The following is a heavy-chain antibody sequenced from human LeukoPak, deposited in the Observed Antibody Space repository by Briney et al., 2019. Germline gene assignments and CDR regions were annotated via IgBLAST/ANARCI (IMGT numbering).Heavy chain of an antibody. CDR1: GGTFSSYT. CDR2: IIPILGIA. D-gene: IGHD1-1*01. J-gene: IGHJ6*03. Sequence: SVKVSCKASGGTFSSYTISWVRQAPGQGLEWMGRIIPILGIANYAQKFQGRVTITADKSTSTAYMELSSLRSEDTAVYYCASERLGYYYMHVWGKGTTVTVSS. CDR3: ASERLGYYYMHV. V-gene: IGHV1-69*02.